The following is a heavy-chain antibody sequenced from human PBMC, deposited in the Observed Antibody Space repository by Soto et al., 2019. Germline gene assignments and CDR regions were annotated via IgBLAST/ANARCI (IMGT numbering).Heavy chain of an antibody. Sequence: QVQLVQSGAEVKKPGSSVKVSCKASRGTFSRYAISWVRQAPGQGLEWMGGIIPIFGTANYAQKFQGRVTITADESTSTAYMELSSLRSEDTAVYYCARTICSGGSCYYYYYGMDVWGQGTTVTVSS. CDR2: IIPIFGTA. V-gene: IGHV1-69*12. J-gene: IGHJ6*02. CDR3: ARTICSGGSCYYYYYGMDV. CDR1: RGTFSRYA. D-gene: IGHD2-15*01.